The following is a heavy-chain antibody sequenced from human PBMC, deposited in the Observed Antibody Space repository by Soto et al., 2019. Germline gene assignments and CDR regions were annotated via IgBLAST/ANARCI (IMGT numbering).Heavy chain of an antibody. D-gene: IGHD2-15*01. J-gene: IGHJ6*02. V-gene: IGHV3-48*02. CDR1: GFTFSSYS. CDR3: ARDGKSLKDIVVVVAANYYYYGMDV. Sequence: EVQLVESGGGLVQPGGSLRLSCAASGFTFSSYSMNWVRQAPGKGLEWVSYISSSSSTIYYADSVKGRFTISRDNAKNSLYLQMNSLRDEDTAVYYCARDGKSLKDIVVVVAANYYYYGMDVWGQGTTVPVSS. CDR2: ISSSSSTI.